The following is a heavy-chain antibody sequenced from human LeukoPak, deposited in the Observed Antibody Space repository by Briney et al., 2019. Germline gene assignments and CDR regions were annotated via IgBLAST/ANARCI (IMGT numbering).Heavy chain of an antibody. V-gene: IGHV1-2*02. CDR2: IHPGRGDT. CDR1: GYTFTDHY. J-gene: IGHJ4*01. D-gene: IGHD1-14*01. Sequence: GASVKLSCKALGYTFTDHYFHWLRQAPGQGIEWMGWIHPGRGDTNIAQKFQGRVSLTRDMSISTAYMELSRLTSDDTAVYYCASDHNQGPAYWGQEPWSVSPQ. CDR3: ASDHNQGPAY.